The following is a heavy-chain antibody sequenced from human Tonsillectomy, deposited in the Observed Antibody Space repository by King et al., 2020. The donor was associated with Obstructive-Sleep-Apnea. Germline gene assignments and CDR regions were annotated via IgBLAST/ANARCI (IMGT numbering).Heavy chain of an antibody. CDR3: ARVMITFGGVIVQVDY. J-gene: IGHJ4*02. D-gene: IGHD3-16*02. CDR1: GYSISSGYY. V-gene: IGHV4-38-2*02. Sequence: QLQESGPGLVKPSETLSLTCIVSGYSISSGYYWGWIRQPPGKGLEWIGSIYHSGSTYYNPSLKSRVTISVDTSKNQFSLKLSSVTAADTAVYYCARVMITFGGVIVQVDYWGQGTLVTVSS. CDR2: IYHSGST.